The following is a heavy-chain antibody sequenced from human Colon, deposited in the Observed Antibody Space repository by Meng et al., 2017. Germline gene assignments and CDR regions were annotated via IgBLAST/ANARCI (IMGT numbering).Heavy chain of an antibody. V-gene: IGHV4-30-4*01. CDR2: IYYSGST. Sequence: QVTLRESAHGLLMPPHTHSFTCTFCRGSFSSGDYYWSWIRQPPGKRLEWIGYIYYSGSTYYNPSLKSRVTISVDTSKNQFSLKLSSVTAADTAVYYCARGPTTYFDYWGQGTLVTVSS. D-gene: IGHD4-17*01. CDR1: RGSFSSGDYY. J-gene: IGHJ4*02. CDR3: ARGPTTYFDY.